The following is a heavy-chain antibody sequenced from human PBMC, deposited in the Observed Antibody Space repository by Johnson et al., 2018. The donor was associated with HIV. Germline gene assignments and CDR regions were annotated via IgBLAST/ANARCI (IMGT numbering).Heavy chain of an antibody. CDR2: ISSSGSTM. Sequence: QVQLVESGGGLVKPGGSLRLSFAASGFTFSDYYMSWIRQAPGKGLEWVSYISSSGSTMYYADSVKGRFTISRDNAKNSLYLQMNSLRAEDTALYYCAKDWRITYYNFWSGFFFDAFDIWGQGTMVTVSS. J-gene: IGHJ3*02. CDR1: GFTFSDYY. CDR3: AKDWRITYYNFWSGFFFDAFDI. V-gene: IGHV3-11*01. D-gene: IGHD3-3*01.